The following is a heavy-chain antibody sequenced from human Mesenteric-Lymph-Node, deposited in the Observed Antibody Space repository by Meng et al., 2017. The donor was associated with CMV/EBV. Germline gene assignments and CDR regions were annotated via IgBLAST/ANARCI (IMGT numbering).Heavy chain of an antibody. V-gene: IGHV4-38-2*02. Sequence: GSLRLSCTVSGYPISSGYYWGWIRQPPGKGLEWIGSVYYSGNTYHNPSLKSRVTISVDTSKNQFSLKLNSVTAADTAVYYCARENYGSGNPNWFDPWGQGTLVTVSS. CDR1: GYPISSGYY. D-gene: IGHD3-10*01. J-gene: IGHJ5*02. CDR2: VYYSGNT. CDR3: ARENYGSGNPNWFDP.